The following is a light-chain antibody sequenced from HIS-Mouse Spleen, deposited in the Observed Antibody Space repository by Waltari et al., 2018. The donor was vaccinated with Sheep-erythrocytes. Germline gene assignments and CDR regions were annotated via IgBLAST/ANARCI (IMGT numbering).Light chain of an antibody. J-gene: IGLJ3*02. CDR3: CSYAGSSTPWV. Sequence: QSALTQPASVSGSPRQSITISCTGTSSDVGSYNLFSWYQQHPGKAPKLMIYEGSKRPSGVSNRFSGSKSGNTASLTISGLQAEDEADYYCCSYAGSSTPWVFGGGTKLTVL. CDR2: EGS. CDR1: SSDVGSYNL. V-gene: IGLV2-23*01.